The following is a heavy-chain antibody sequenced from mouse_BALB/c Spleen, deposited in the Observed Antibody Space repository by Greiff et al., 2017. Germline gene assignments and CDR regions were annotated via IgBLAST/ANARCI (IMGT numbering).Heavy chain of an antibody. CDR2: ISDGGSYT. CDR1: GFTFSDYY. V-gene: IGHV5-4*02. D-gene: IGHD4-1*01. CDR3: ARANWDVGYFDV. J-gene: IGHJ1*01. Sequence: EVMLVESGGGLVKPGGSLKLSCAASGFTFSDYYMYWVRQTPEKRLEWVATISDGGSYTYYPDSVKGRFTISRDNAKNNLYLQMSSLKSEDTAMYYCARANWDVGYFDVWGEGTTVTVSS.